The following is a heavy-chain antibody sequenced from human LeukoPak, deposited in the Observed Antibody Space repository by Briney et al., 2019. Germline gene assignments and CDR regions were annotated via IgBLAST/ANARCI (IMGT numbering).Heavy chain of an antibody. CDR2: INTDGSST. Sequence: GGSLRLSCAASGFTFSSYEMNWVRQAPGKGLVWVSRINTDGSSTNYADSVKGRFTISRDNAKNTLYLQMNSLRAEDTAVYYCARAVNSASKSDYWGQGTLVTVSS. CDR1: GFTFSSYE. CDR3: ARAVNSASKSDY. V-gene: IGHV3-74*01. J-gene: IGHJ4*02. D-gene: IGHD2-2*01.